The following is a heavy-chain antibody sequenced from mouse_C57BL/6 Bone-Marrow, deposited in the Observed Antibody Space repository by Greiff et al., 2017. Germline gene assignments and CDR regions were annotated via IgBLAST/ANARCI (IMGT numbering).Heavy chain of an antibody. CDR3: ARNYSKIDY. CDR1: GYTFTDYY. V-gene: IGHV1-19*01. D-gene: IGHD2-5*01. J-gene: IGHJ2*01. CDR2: INPYNGGT. Sequence: VQLKESGPVLVKPGASVKMSCKASGYTFTDYYMNWVKQSHGKSLEWIGVINPYNGGTSYNQKFKGKATLTVDKSSSTAYMELNSLTSEDSAVYYCARNYSKIDYWGQGTTLTVSS.